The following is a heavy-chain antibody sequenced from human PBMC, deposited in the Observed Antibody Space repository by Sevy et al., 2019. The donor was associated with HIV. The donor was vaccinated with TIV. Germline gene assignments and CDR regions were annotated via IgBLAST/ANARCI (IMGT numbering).Heavy chain of an antibody. CDR3: ARDQYYYGSGSYWFDP. D-gene: IGHD3-10*01. CDR1: GYTFTGYY. V-gene: IGHV1-2*02. J-gene: IGHJ5*02. Sequence: ASVKVSCKASGYTFTGYYMHWVRQAPGQGLEWMGWINPNSGGTNYAQKFQGRVTMTRDTPISTAYMELSRLRSDDTAVYYCARDQYYYGSGSYWFDPWGQGTLVTVSS. CDR2: INPNSGGT.